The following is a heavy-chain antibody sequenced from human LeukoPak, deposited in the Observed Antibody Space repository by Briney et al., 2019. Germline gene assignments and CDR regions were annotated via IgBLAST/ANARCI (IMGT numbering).Heavy chain of an antibody. CDR3: ARGVFN. V-gene: IGHV3-53*01. J-gene: IGHJ4*02. CDR1: GFTISKNY. CDR2: ISDGGST. Sequence: GGSLRLSCAASGFTISKNYMNWVRQAPGKGLDWVSVISDGGSTSYADSVRGRFTISRDNSKNTLFLQMNSLRVEDTAVYYCARGVFNWGQGTLVTVSS.